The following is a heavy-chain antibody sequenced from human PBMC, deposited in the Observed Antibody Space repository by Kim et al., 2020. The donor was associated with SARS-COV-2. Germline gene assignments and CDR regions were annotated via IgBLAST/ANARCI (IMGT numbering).Heavy chain of an antibody. V-gene: IGHV3-23*01. CDR2: IGGSGSST. CDR1: GFTFSSCA. D-gene: IGHD6-13*01. J-gene: IGHJ4*02. Sequence: GGSLRLSCAASGFTFSSCAMSWVRQAPGQGLEWVSAIGGSGSSTYYADSVKGRFTISRDNSKNTLYLQMNSLRAEDTAVYYCAKVHSSSWTRLFDYWGQGTLVTVSS. CDR3: AKVHSSSWTRLFDY.